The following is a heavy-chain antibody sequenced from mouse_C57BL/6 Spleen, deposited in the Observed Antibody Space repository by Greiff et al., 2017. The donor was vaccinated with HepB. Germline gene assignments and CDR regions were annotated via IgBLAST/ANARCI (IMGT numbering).Heavy chain of an antibody. CDR2: IYPGSGST. Sequence: QVQLQQPGAELVKPGASVKMSCKASGYTFTSYWITWVKQRPGQGLEWIGDIYPGSGSTNYNEKFKSKATLTVDTSSSTAYMQLSSLTSEDSAVYYCARRYGNYVWFAYGGQGTLVTVSA. CDR3: ARRYGNYVWFAY. CDR1: GYTFTSYW. V-gene: IGHV1-55*01. J-gene: IGHJ3*01. D-gene: IGHD2-1*01.